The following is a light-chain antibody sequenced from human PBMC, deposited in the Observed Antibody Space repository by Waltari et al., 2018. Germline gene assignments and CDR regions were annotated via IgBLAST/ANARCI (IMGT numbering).Light chain of an antibody. Sequence: QSVLTQPPSVSGAPGQRVTISCTGRSSNIGAGYDVHWYQQLPGTAPKLLIYGNSSRPSGVPDRLSGSKSGTSASLAITGLQAEDEADYYCQSYDSSLSGYVFGTGTNVTVL. V-gene: IGLV1-40*01. CDR1: SSNIGAGYD. J-gene: IGLJ1*01. CDR2: GNS. CDR3: QSYDSSLSGYV.